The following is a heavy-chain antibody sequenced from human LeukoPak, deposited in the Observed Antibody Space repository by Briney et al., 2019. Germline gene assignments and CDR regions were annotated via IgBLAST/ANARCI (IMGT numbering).Heavy chain of an antibody. CDR2: ISGSGDST. D-gene: IGHD3-10*01. J-gene: IGHJ4*02. Sequence: GGSLRLSCAASGFTFSSYAMGWVRQAPGKGLEWVSVISGSGDSTYYADSVKGRFTISRDNSKNTLYLQMNSLRAEDTAVYYCAKDQEYYFDYWGQGTLVTVSS. CDR3: AKDQEYYFDY. CDR1: GFTFSSYA. V-gene: IGHV3-23*01.